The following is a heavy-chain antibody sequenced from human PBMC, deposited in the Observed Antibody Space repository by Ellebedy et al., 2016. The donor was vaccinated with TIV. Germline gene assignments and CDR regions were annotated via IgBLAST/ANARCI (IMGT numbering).Heavy chain of an antibody. CDR3: ARGWWGGVIIPPPPNYGMDV. CDR1: GGTFSSYA. J-gene: IGHJ6*02. D-gene: IGHD3-10*01. CDR2: IIPIFGTA. Sequence: SVKVSXKASGGTFSSYAISWVRQAPGQGLEWMGGIIPIFGTANYAQKFQGRVTITADESTSTAYMELSSLRSEDTAVYYCARGWWGGVIIPPPPNYGMDVWGQGTTVTVSS. V-gene: IGHV1-69*13.